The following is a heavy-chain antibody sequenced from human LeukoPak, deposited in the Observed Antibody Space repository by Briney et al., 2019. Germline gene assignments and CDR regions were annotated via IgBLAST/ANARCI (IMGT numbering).Heavy chain of an antibody. CDR1: GYTFTSYG. CDR2: ISAYNGNT. Sequence: ASVKVSCKASGYTFTSYGISWVRQAPGQGLEWMGWISAYNGNTNYAQKLQGRVTMTTDTSTSTAYMELRSLRSDDTAVYYCARGAAGDSYGNYYYYMDVWGKGTTVTISS. CDR3: ARGAAGDSYGNYYYYMDV. D-gene: IGHD5-18*01. J-gene: IGHJ6*03. V-gene: IGHV1-18*01.